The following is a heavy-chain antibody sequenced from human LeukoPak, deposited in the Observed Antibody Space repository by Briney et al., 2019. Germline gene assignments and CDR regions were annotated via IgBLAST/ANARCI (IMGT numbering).Heavy chain of an antibody. CDR2: ISYDGSNK. V-gene: IGHV3-30-3*01. CDR1: GFTFNSHA. D-gene: IGHD1-26*01. Sequence: PGGSLRLSCAASGFTFNSHAMSWVRQAPGKGLEWVAVISYDGSNKYYADSVKGRFTISRDNSKNTLYLQMNSLRAEDTAVYYCARDSGSYWPDAFDIWGQGTMVTVSS. CDR3: ARDSGSYWPDAFDI. J-gene: IGHJ3*02.